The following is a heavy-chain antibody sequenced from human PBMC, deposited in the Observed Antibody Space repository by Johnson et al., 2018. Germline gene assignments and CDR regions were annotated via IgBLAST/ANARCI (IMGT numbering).Heavy chain of an antibody. CDR1: GYTFTSHD. D-gene: IGHD2-2*01. CDR3: AGGLIGSTSSLFHR. J-gene: IGHJ1*01. Sequence: QVQLVQSGADVKKPGASVKVSCKASGYTFTSHDINWVRQATGQGLEWMGWMNPNSGNTGYAQKFQGRVTMTRNTSISTAYMELSSLRSEDTAVYYCAGGLIGSTSSLFHRWGQGNPVTVSS. CDR2: MNPNSGNT. V-gene: IGHV1-8*01.